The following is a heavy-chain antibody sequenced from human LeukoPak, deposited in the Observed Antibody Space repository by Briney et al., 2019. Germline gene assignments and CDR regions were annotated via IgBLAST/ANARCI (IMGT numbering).Heavy chain of an antibody. CDR2: INHSGST. Sequence: SETLSLTCAVYGGSFSGYYWSWIRQPPGKGLEWIGEINHSGSTNYNPSLKSRVTISVDTSKNQFSVKLSSVTAADTAVFYCARGGGGSRFDYRGQGTLVTVSS. D-gene: IGHD2-15*01. V-gene: IGHV4-34*01. CDR1: GGSFSGYY. CDR3: ARGGGGSRFDY. J-gene: IGHJ4*02.